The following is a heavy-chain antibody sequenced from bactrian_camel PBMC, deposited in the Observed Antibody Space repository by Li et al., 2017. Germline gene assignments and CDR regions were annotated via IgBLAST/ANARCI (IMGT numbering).Heavy chain of an antibody. V-gene: IGHV3-3*01. D-gene: IGHD3*01. Sequence: HVQLVESGGGSVQEGQSLKLSCAISGYATSHYCIAWFRLSSGKEREEVAHIYARNGRSDVADSVKGRFTISRDNAKNTVSLQMSNLNTEDTAVYYCVRAVGEYCAGLGSCSAYRYWGQGTQVTVS. CDR2: IYARNGRS. J-gene: IGHJ4*01. CDR3: VRAVGEYCAGLGSCSAYRY. CDR1: GYATSHYC.